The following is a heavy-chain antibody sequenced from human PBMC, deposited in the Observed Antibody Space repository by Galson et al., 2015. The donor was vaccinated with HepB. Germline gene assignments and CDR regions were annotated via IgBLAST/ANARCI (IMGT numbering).Heavy chain of an antibody. Sequence: ETLSLTCAVSGGSISSSNWWSWVRQPPGKGLEWIGEIYHSGSTNYNPSLKSRVTISVDKSKNQFSLKLSSVTAADTAVYYCAREGEWELSPDGAFDIWGQGTMVTVSS. J-gene: IGHJ3*02. V-gene: IGHV4-4*02. CDR3: AREGEWELSPDGAFDI. CDR1: GGSISSSNW. CDR2: IYHSGST. D-gene: IGHD1-26*01.